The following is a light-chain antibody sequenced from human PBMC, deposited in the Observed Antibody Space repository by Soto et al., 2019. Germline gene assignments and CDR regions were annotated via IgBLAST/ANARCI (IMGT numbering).Light chain of an antibody. Sequence: SPGQSATLSCRASQGVSSNLAWYQQIPGQAPRLPVHSASTRATGVPGRFSGSGSGTEFSLTISSLQFEDFAIYFCQQYNNWALWTFGQVTKV. CDR1: QGVSSN. CDR3: QQYNNWALWT. CDR2: SAS. V-gene: IGKV3-15*01. J-gene: IGKJ1*01.